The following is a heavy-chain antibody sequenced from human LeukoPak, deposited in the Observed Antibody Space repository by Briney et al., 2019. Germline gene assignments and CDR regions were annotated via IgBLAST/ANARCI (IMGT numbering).Heavy chain of an antibody. CDR1: GFTFSSYG. V-gene: IGHV3-30*02. CDR3: AKDQVEDTAMDYYYYMDV. CDR2: IRYDGSNK. J-gene: IGHJ6*03. D-gene: IGHD5-18*01. Sequence: GGSLRLSCAASGFTFSSYGMHWVRQAPGKGLEWVAFIRYDGSNKYYADSVKGRFTISRDNSKNTLYLQMNSLRVEDTAIYYCAKDQVEDTAMDYYYYMDVWGKGTTVTVPS.